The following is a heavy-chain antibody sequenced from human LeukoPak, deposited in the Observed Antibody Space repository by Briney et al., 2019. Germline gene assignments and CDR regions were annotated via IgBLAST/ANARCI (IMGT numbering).Heavy chain of an antibody. J-gene: IGHJ4*02. CDR3: AFPTVTFDH. V-gene: IGHV3-33*03. CDR1: GFTFSTYG. CDR2: VLSDGNNK. D-gene: IGHD4-17*01. Sequence: GGSLRLSCAASGFTFSTYGMHWVRLAPGKGLEWVAVVLSDGNNKYYADSVKGRFTISRDNSKNTVYLQMYSLTAEDTAVYYCAFPTVTFDHWGQGTLVTVSS.